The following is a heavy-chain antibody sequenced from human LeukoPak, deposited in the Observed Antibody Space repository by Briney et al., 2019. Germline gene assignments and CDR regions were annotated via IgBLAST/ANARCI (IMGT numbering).Heavy chain of an antibody. V-gene: IGHV5-51*01. Sequence: MHGESLKISCKGSGYSFTSYWIGWVRQMPGKGLEWMGIIYPGDSDTRYSPSFQGQVTISADKSISTAYLQWSSLKASDTAMYYCARGLVVVVVATGEGAPGDAFDIWGQGTMVTVSS. CDR2: IYPGDSDT. D-gene: IGHD2-15*01. J-gene: IGHJ3*02. CDR3: ARGLVVVVVATGEGAPGDAFDI. CDR1: GYSFTSYW.